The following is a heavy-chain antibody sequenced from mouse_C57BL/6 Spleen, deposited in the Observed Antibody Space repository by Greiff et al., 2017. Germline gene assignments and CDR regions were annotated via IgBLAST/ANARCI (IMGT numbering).Heavy chain of an antibody. CDR1: GYTFTDYN. Sequence: VQLMQSGPELVKPGASVKMSCTASGYTFTDYNMHWVKQSHGKSLEWIGYINPNNGGICYTQKFKGKATLTVNTSTSTASMELRSLTSEDAAVYCCARFYYGSSSLDYWGQGTTLTVSS. J-gene: IGHJ2*01. CDR2: INPNNGGI. D-gene: IGHD1-1*01. CDR3: ARFYYGSSSLDY. V-gene: IGHV1-22*01.